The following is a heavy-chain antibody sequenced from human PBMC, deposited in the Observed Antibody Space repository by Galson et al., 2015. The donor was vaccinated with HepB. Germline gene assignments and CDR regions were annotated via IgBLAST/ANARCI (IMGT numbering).Heavy chain of an antibody. CDR3: AKSPTEPYSSSWFPYFDY. D-gene: IGHD6-13*01. CDR2: ISGSGGST. V-gene: IGHV3-23*01. CDR1: GFTFSSYA. J-gene: IGHJ4*02. Sequence: SLRLSCAASGFTFSSYAMSWVRQAPGKGLEWVSAISGSGGSTYYADSVKGRFTISRDNSKNTLYLQMNSLRAEDTAVYYCAKSPTEPYSSSWFPYFDYWGQGTLVTVSS.